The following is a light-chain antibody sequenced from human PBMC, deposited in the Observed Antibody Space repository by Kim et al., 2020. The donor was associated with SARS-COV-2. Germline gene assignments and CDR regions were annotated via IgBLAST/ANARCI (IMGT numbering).Light chain of an antibody. CDR3: SSYTSSSTRV. J-gene: IGLJ3*02. CDR2: VVS. Sequence: GQSIPISCTGTSSDVGGYNYVSWYQQHPGKAPKLMIYVVSNRPSGVSNRFSGSKSGNTASLTISGLQAEDEADYYCSSYTSSSTRVFGGGTQLTVL. V-gene: IGLV2-14*03. CDR1: SSDVGGYNY.